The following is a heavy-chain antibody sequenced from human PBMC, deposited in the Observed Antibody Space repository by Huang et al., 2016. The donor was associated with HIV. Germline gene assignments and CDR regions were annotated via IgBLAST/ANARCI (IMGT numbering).Heavy chain of an antibody. CDR2: SYYSGSS. J-gene: IGHJ4*02. CDR3: ARAPATHSVFFY. D-gene: IGHD3-3*01. Sequence: QVQLQESGPGLVKPSQTLSLTCTVSGDSIRSGGYYWTWIRPSPAKGLEWIGYSYYSGSSDYKPSRKSRVSISIDAFKNRVSLKLKSVTVADTAVYYCARAPATHSVFFYWGQGTLVTVSA. CDR1: GDSIRSGGYY. V-gene: IGHV4-30-4*08.